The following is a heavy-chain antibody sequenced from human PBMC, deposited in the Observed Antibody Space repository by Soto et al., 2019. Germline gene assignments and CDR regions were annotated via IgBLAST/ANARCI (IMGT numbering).Heavy chain of an antibody. V-gene: IGHV1-3*01. D-gene: IGHD2-2*01. CDR1: GYTFTSYA. J-gene: IGHJ4*02. Sequence: ASVKVSSKASGYTFTSYAVHRVRKATGQGLEWMGWINAGNGNTKYSQKFQGRVTITRDTSASTAYMELSSLRSEDTAVYYCARVQFDIVVVPAAWAFDYWGQGTLVTVSS. CDR3: ARVQFDIVVVPAAWAFDY. CDR2: INAGNGNT.